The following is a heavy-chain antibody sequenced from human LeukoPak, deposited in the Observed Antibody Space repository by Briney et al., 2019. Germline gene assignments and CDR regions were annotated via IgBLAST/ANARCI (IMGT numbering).Heavy chain of an antibody. V-gene: IGHV1-8*01. Sequence: ASVKVSCKASGYTFTSYDINWVRQATGQGLEWMGWMNPNSGNTGYAQKFQGRVTMTRNTSISTAYMELSSLRSEDTAVYYCARALEYDILTGYYTWNSFDPWGQGTLVTLSS. CDR1: GYTFTSYD. CDR2: MNPNSGNT. D-gene: IGHD3-9*01. J-gene: IGHJ5*02. CDR3: ARALEYDILTGYYTWNSFDP.